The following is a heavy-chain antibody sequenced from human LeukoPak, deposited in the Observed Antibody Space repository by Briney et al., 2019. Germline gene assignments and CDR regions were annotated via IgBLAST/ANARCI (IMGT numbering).Heavy chain of an antibody. V-gene: IGHV4-39*01. D-gene: IGHD1-1*01. CDR2: IYSGGST. CDR1: GASISSTSYY. J-gene: IGHJ4*02. CDR3: ATSAGHGGGVMDY. Sequence: PSETLSLTCTVSGASISSTSYYWSWIRQPPGKGLEWIGSIYSGGSTYYNSSLKSRLTISADTSKNQFSPKLTSVTAIDTAVYYCATSAGHGGGVMDYWGQGTLVTVSS.